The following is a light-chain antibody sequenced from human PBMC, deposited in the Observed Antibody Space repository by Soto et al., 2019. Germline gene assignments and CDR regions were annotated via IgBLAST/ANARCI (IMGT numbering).Light chain of an antibody. CDR1: QSVSSSS. Sequence: EIVLTQSPGTLPLSPGERAALSCRASQSVSSSSLVWYQQKAGQAPRLLIYGASNRAAGIPDRFSGSGSGTDFTLTISRLEPEDFAGYFCQQYGTSPWTFGQGTKVEIK. J-gene: IGKJ1*01. V-gene: IGKV3-20*01. CDR3: QQYGTSPWT. CDR2: GAS.